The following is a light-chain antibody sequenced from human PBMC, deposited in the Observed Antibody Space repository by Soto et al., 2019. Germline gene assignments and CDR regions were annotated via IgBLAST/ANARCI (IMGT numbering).Light chain of an antibody. CDR3: SSYTSSYTGV. J-gene: IGLJ2*01. Sequence: QSALTQPASVSGSPGQSITISCTGTSNDVGGYNYVSWYQQHPGKAPKLLIYGVIDRPSGVSNRFSGSKSGNAASLTISGLQPEDEADYYCSSYTSSYTGVFGGGTQLTVL. CDR2: GVI. V-gene: IGLV2-14*03. CDR1: SNDVGGYNY.